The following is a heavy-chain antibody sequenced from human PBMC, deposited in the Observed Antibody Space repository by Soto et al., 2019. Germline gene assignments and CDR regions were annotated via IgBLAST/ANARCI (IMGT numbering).Heavy chain of an antibody. CDR2: ISGSGGST. D-gene: IGHD2-2*01. CDR3: ARGYCSSTSCYARNSVPYYYYMDV. J-gene: IGHJ6*03. CDR1: GFTFSSYA. Sequence: PGGSLRLSCAASGFTFSSYAMSWVRRAPGKGLEWASAISGSGGSTYYADSVKGRFTISRDNSKNTLYLQMNSLRAEDTAVYYCARGYCSSTSCYARNSVPYYYYMDVWGKGTTVTVSS. V-gene: IGHV3-23*01.